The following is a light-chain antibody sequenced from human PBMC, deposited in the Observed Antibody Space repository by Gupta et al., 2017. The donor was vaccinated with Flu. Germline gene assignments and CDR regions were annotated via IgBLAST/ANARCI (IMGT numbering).Light chain of an antibody. Sequence: GHSSYAIAWRQQQPEKGPRYLMKLNSDGSHSKGDGIPDRFSGSSSGAERYLTISSLQSEDEPDYYCQTWGTGIRVFGTGTKVTVL. CDR2: LNSDGSH. CDR3: QTWGTGIRV. J-gene: IGLJ1*01. CDR1: GHSSYA. V-gene: IGLV4-69*01.